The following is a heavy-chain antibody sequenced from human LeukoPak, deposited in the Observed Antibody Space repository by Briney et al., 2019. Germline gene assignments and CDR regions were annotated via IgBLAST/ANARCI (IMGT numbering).Heavy chain of an antibody. Sequence: SVKVSCKASGGTFSSYAISWVRQAPGQGLEWMGGIIPIFGTANYAQKFQGRVTITADESTSTAYMELSSLRSEDTAVYYCARDQRPYYYDSSGYCTLDYWGQGTLVTVSS. V-gene: IGHV1-69*01. D-gene: IGHD3-22*01. CDR3: ARDQRPYYYDSSGYCTLDY. CDR2: IIPIFGTA. J-gene: IGHJ4*02. CDR1: GGTFSSYA.